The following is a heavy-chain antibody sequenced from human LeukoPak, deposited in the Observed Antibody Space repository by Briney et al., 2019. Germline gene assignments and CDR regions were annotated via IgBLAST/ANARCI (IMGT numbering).Heavy chain of an antibody. CDR1: GYTFTGYY. Sequence: ASVKVSCKASGYTFTGYYMHWVRQAPGQGLEWMRWINPNSGGTNYAQKFQGRVTMTRDTSISTVYMEVNGLRSDDTAVYYCANLMGTAYYYDMDVWGQGTTVTVSS. V-gene: IGHV1-2*02. CDR3: ANLMGTAYYYDMDV. J-gene: IGHJ6*02. D-gene: IGHD1/OR15-1a*01. CDR2: INPNSGGT.